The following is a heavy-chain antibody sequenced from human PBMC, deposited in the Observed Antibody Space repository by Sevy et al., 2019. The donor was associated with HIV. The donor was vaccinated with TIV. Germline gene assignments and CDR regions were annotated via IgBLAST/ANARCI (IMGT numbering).Heavy chain of an antibody. Sequence: GESLKISCAASGFTFSSYGMHWVRQAPGKGLEWVAFIRYDGSNKYYADSVKGRFTISRDNSKNTLYLQMNSLRAEDTAVYYCAKDLDIVVVPAAIVVGYYYGMDVWGQGTTVTVSS. V-gene: IGHV3-30*02. D-gene: IGHD2-2*03. CDR1: GFTFSSYG. CDR3: AKDLDIVVVPAAIVVGYYYGMDV. CDR2: IRYDGSNK. J-gene: IGHJ6*02.